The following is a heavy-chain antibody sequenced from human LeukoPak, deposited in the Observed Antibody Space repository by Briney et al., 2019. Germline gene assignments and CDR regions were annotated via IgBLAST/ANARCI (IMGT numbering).Heavy chain of an antibody. CDR2: ISSSGSTI. CDR1: GFTFSSYE. V-gene: IGHV3-48*03. Sequence: GGSLRLSCAAPGFTFSSYEMNWVRQAPGKGLEWVSYISSSGSTIYYADSVKGRFTISRDNAKNSLYLQMNSLRAEDTAVYYCARGRGPGPYFDYWGQGTLFTVSS. J-gene: IGHJ4*02. CDR3: ARGRGPGPYFDY. D-gene: IGHD3-10*01.